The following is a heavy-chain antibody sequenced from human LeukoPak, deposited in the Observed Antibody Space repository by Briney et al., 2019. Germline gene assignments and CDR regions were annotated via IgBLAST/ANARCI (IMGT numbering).Heavy chain of an antibody. V-gene: IGHV3-30*02. CDR2: IRYDGSNK. J-gene: IGHJ4*02. CDR3: AKGAHRASYTYFDS. CDR1: GFTFSSYG. D-gene: IGHD1-14*01. Sequence: SGGSLRLSCAASGFTFSSYGMHWVRQAPGKGLEWVAFIRYDGSNKYYADSVKGRFTISRDNSKNTLYLQLNSLRADNTAAYYCAKGAHRASYTYFDSWGQGTLVTVSS.